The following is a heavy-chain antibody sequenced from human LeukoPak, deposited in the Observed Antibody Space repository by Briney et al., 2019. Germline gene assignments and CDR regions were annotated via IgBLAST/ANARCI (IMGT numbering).Heavy chain of an antibody. Sequence: SETLSLTCTVSGGSISSYYWSWIRQSPGKGLEWIGYINNSGSTKYNPSLKSRVTISLDTSKTQFSLKLSPVTAADTAVYYCARLTGIAVALNWFDPWGQGTLVTVSS. D-gene: IGHD6-19*01. J-gene: IGHJ5*02. V-gene: IGHV4-59*08. CDR3: ARLTGIAVALNWFDP. CDR2: INNSGST. CDR1: GGSISSYY.